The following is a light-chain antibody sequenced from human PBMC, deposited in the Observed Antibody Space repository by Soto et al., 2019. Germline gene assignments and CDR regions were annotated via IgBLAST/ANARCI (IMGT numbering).Light chain of an antibody. Sequence: QSALTQPPSVSGAPGQRVTISCTGSSSNIGAGYEVHWYQHLTGKAPKLLIYGNTNRPSGVPERFSVSKPGTSASLAITGLQAEDEADYYCQYYATSLSASDVFGGGTKVTVL. CDR2: GNT. V-gene: IGLV1-40*01. CDR1: SSNIGAGYE. CDR3: QYYATSLSASDV. J-gene: IGLJ1*01.